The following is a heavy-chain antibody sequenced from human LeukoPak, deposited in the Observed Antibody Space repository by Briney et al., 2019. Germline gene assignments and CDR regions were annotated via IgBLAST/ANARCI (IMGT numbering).Heavy chain of an antibody. CDR3: ARVWETNAFDI. V-gene: IGHV1-2*02. D-gene: IGHD1-26*01. Sequence: GASVKVSCKASGYTFTGYYMHWVRQAPGQGLEWMGWINPNNGGTGYAQKFQGRVTMTRDTSTSTVYMELSSLRSEDTAVYYCARVWETNAFDIWGQGTMVTVSS. CDR1: GYTFTGYY. J-gene: IGHJ3*02. CDR2: INPNNGGT.